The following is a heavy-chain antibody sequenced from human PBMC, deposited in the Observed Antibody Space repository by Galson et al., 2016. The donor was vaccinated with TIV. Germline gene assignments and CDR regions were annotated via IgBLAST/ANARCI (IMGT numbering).Heavy chain of an antibody. CDR1: GFSLSDYA. Sequence: SLRLSCAASGFSLSDYAMTWVRQAPGKGLEWASDISGRGGTTHYADSVKGRFTISRDNSKHTLYLHMSSLRAEDTALYYCARGPTTRRGYYGLDIWGQGTTVTVSS. CDR3: ARGPTTRRGYYGLDI. CDR2: ISGRGGTT. D-gene: IGHD1-26*01. V-gene: IGHV3-23*01. J-gene: IGHJ6*02.